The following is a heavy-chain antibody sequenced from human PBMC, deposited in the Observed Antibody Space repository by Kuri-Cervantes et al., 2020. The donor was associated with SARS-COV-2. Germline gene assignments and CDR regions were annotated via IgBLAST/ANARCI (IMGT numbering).Heavy chain of an antibody. CDR3: ARGCCSNTSWGSFDY. CDR1: GFTFSSYA. CDR2: ISYDGSNK. D-gene: IGHD2-2*01. J-gene: IGHJ4*02. Sequence: GESLKISCAASGFTFSSYAMHWVRQAPGKGLEWVAVISYDGSNKYYADSVKGRFTISRDNSKNTLYLQMNSLRAEDTAVYYCARGCCSNTSWGSFDYWGQGTLVTVSS. V-gene: IGHV3-30*04.